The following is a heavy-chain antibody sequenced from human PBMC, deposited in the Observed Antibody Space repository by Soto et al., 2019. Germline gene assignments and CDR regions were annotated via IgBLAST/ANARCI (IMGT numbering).Heavy chain of an antibody. J-gene: IGHJ5*02. Sequence: GGSLRLSCAAPGFTFSDHYMSWIRQAPGKGLEWVSYISGSSSDTNYADSVKGRFTISRDNAKNSLFLQMNSLRAEDTAVYYCVKNTRIPNFDPWGQGILVTVSS. V-gene: IGHV3-11*03. CDR2: ISGSSSDT. D-gene: IGHD2-21*01. CDR1: GFTFSDHY. CDR3: VKNTRIPNFDP.